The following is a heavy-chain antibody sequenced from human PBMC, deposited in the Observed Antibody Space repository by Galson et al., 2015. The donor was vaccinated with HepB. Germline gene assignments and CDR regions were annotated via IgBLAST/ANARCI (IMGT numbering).Heavy chain of an antibody. V-gene: IGHV1-18*01. J-gene: IGHJ4*02. CDR2: ISAYNGDT. Sequence: SVKVSCKASGYSFTTYGINWVRQAPGQGLEWMGRISAYNGDTKYAQKLQGRVTMTTDTSTTTAYMELRSLRSDDTAVYFCARGRSSGWYIMDYWGQGTLVTVSS. D-gene: IGHD6-19*01. CDR1: GYSFTTYG. CDR3: ARGRSSGWYIMDY.